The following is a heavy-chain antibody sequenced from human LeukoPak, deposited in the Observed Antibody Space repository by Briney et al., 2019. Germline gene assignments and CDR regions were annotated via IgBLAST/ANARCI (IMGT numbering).Heavy chain of an antibody. J-gene: IGHJ3*02. Sequence: PSETLSLTCTVSGGSISSSSYYWGWIRQPPGKGLEWIGSIYYSGSTYYNPSLKSRVTISVDTSKNQFSLKLSSVTAADTAVYYCARISGGSGSYDAFDIWGQGTMVTVSS. CDR3: ARISGGSGSYDAFDI. D-gene: IGHD3-10*01. CDR1: GGSISSSSYY. CDR2: IYYSGST. V-gene: IGHV4-39*07.